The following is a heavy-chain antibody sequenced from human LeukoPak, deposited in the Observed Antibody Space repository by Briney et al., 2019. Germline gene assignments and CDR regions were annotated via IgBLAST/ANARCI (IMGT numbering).Heavy chain of an antibody. V-gene: IGHV4-59*01. J-gene: IGHJ4*02. CDR3: ARDSGSYGLDY. CDR2: IYYSGST. Sequence: SETLSLTCTVSGGSISSYYWSWIRQPPGKGLEWIGYIYYSGSTNYNPSLKSRVTISVDTSKNQFSLKLSSVTAADTAVYYCARDSGSYGLDYWGQGALVTVSS. CDR1: GGSISSYY. D-gene: IGHD1-26*01.